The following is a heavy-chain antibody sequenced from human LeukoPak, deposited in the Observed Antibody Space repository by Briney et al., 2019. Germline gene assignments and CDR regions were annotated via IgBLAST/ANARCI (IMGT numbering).Heavy chain of an antibody. D-gene: IGHD4-17*01. CDR3: VLFGDYESPDGFDI. CDR2: ISGSGSST. J-gene: IGHJ3*02. Sequence: PGGSLRLSCAASGFTFSSYDMSWVRQAPGKGLEWVSGISGSGSSTYYADSVKGRFTISRDNSKSTLYLQMNSLRAGDTAVYYCVLFGDYESPDGFDIWGQGTMVTVSS. V-gene: IGHV3-23*01. CDR1: GFTFSSYD.